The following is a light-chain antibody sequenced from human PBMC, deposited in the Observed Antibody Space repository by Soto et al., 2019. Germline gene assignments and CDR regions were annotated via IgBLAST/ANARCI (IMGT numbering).Light chain of an antibody. CDR1: QSVLYSSNNKNY. CDR3: QQYYSTLLT. CDR2: WAS. J-gene: IGKJ3*01. V-gene: IGKV4-1*01. Sequence: DIVMTQSPDSLAVSLGERATINCKSSQSVLYSSNNKNYLAWYQQKPGQPPKLLIYWASTRESGVPDRFSGSGSGTDFTLTISSLQAEDVAVYYCQQYYSTLLTSGPGTKVDIK.